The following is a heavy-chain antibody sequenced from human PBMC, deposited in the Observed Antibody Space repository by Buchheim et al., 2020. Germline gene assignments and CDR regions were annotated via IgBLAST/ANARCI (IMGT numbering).Heavy chain of an antibody. CDR3: ARDKGGYVPFDY. D-gene: IGHD5-12*01. J-gene: IGHJ4*02. V-gene: IGHV3-7*01. CDR1: GFPSSTFY. Sequence: EVQLVESGGGLVQPGGSLRLSCAASGFPSSTFYMSWVRQAPGKGLEWVANIKQDGSENYVDSVKGRFTISRENAKNSLYLQMNSLRAEDTAVYYCARDKGGYVPFDYWGRGTL. CDR2: IKQDGSE.